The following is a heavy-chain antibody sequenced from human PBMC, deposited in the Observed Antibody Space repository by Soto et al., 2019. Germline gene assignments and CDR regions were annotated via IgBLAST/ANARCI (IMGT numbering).Heavy chain of an antibody. CDR2: IYPGDSDT. Sequence: PGESLKISCKGSGYSFTSYWIGWVRQMPGKGLEWMGIIYPGDSDTRYSPSFQGQVTISADKSISTAYLQWSSLKASDTAMYYCAIITIFGVVSPDAFDIWGQGTMVTVS. CDR3: AIITIFGVVSPDAFDI. CDR1: GYSFTSYW. J-gene: IGHJ3*02. D-gene: IGHD3-3*01. V-gene: IGHV5-51*01.